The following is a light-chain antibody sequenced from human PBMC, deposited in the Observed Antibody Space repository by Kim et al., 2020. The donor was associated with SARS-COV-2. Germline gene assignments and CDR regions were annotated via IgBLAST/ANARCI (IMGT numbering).Light chain of an antibody. CDR3: GTFDTSLFVVV. CDR1: NSNVGKNY. J-gene: IGLJ2*01. V-gene: IGLV1-51*01. Sequence: GQKVTITCSGSNSNVGKNYVSWYQQIPRTAPKLVIYDTNARSSGIPDRFSGSKSGTTATLDITELQTEDEADYYCGTFDTSLFVVVFGGGTQLTVL. CDR2: DTN.